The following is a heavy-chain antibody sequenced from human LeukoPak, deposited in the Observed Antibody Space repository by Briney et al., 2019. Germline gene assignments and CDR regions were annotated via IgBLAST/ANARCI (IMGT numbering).Heavy chain of an antibody. Sequence: ASVKVSCKASGGTFSSYAISWVRQAPGQGLEWMGRIIPILGIANYAQKFQGRVTMTRDTSISTAYMELSRLRSDDTAVYYCARVGLRWELLNYFDYWGQGTLVTVSS. CDR3: ARVGLRWELLNYFDY. CDR1: GGTFSSYA. J-gene: IGHJ4*02. D-gene: IGHD1-26*01. V-gene: IGHV1-69*04. CDR2: IIPILGIA.